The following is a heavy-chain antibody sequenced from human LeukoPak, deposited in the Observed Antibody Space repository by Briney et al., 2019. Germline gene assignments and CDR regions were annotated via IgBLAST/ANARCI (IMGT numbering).Heavy chain of an antibody. V-gene: IGHV1-69*05. J-gene: IGHJ4*02. CDR2: IIPIFGTA. CDR3: ARVASPNTYYYDSSGHYWGYFDY. CDR1: GGTFSSYA. D-gene: IGHD3-22*01. Sequence: GASVKVSCKASGGTFSSYAISWVRQAPGQGLEWMGGIIPIFGTANYAQKFQGRVTITTDESTSTAYMELSSLRSEDTAVYYCARVASPNTYYYDSSGHYWGYFDYWGQGTLVTVSS.